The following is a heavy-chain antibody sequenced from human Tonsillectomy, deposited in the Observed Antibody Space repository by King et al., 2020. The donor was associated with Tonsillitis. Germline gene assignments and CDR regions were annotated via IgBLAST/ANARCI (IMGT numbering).Heavy chain of an antibody. CDR2: IYPGDSTT. Sequence: VQLVQSGAEVKKPGESLKISCKGSGYSFSTYYIAWVRQMPGKGLEWMGIIYPGDSTTRYSPSFQGQVTISADKSINTAYLQWSSLKASDTAIYYCARQEDFILTGYPKYYFDYWGQGTLVTVSS. CDR3: ARQEDFILTGYPKYYFDY. CDR1: GYSFSTYY. D-gene: IGHD3-9*01. V-gene: IGHV5-51*01. J-gene: IGHJ4*02.